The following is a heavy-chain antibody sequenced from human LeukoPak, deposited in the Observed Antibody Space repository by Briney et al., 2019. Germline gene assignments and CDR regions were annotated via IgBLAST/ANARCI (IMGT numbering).Heavy chain of an antibody. Sequence: PSETLSLTCTVSGGSISSSSYYWGWIRQPPGKGLEWIGSIYYSGSTYYSPSLKSRVTISVDTSKNQFSLKLSSVTAADTAVYYCARLSIAAAGRGFDYWGQGTLVTVSP. CDR1: GGSISSSSYY. D-gene: IGHD6-13*01. J-gene: IGHJ4*02. V-gene: IGHV4-39*01. CDR2: IYYSGST. CDR3: ARLSIAAAGRGFDY.